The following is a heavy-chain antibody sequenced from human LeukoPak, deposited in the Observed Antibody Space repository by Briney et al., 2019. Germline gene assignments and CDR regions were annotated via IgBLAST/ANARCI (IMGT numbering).Heavy chain of an antibody. D-gene: IGHD4-23*01. CDR2: ISGRDSNT. CDR3: ARRSDYGGNGNNFDY. V-gene: IGHV3-23*01. CDR1: GFTFSSYG. J-gene: IGHJ4*02. Sequence: GASLRLSCAVSGFTFSSYGMSWVRQAPGKGLEWVSTISGRDSNTYYADSVEGRFTISRDNSKNTLYLQMNSLRAEDTAVYYCARRSDYGGNGNNFDYWGQGIPVTV.